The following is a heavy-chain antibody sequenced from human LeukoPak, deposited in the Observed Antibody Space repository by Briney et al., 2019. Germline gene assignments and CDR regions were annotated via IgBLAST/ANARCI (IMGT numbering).Heavy chain of an antibody. CDR2: INHSGST. D-gene: IGHD3-10*01. CDR1: GGSFSGYY. CDR3: ARRHGVWFGELLGAMDV. Sequence: PSETLSLTCAVYGGSFSGYYWSWIRQPPGKELVWSGEINHSGSTNYNPSLKSRVTISVDTSKNQFSLKLSSVTAADAAVYYCARRHGVWFGELLGAMDVWGKGTTVTVSS. J-gene: IGHJ6*03. V-gene: IGHV4-34*01.